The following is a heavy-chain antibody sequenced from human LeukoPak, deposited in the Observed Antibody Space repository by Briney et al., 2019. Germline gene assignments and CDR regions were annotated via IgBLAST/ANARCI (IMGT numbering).Heavy chain of an antibody. D-gene: IGHD2-2*01. CDR2: ISYDGSNK. V-gene: IGHV3-30*18. Sequence: GRSLRLSCAASGFTFSSYGMHWVRQAPGKGLEWVAVISYDGSNKYYADSVKGRFTISRDNSKNTLYLQMNSLRAEDTAVYYCAKSRGCSSTSCLVDYWGQETLVTVSS. J-gene: IGHJ4*02. CDR3: AKSRGCSSTSCLVDY. CDR1: GFTFSSYG.